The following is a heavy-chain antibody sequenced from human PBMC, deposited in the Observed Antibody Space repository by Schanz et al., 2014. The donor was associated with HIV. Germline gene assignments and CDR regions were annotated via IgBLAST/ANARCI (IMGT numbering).Heavy chain of an antibody. V-gene: IGHV3-23*04. CDR1: GFTLSSYS. J-gene: IGHJ4*02. Sequence: EVQLVESGGGLVKPGGSLRLSCAASGFTLSSYSMNWVRQAPGKGLEWVSAISGSGDRTYYADSVKGRFTTSRDNSKNTLYLQMTTLRTEDTAVYYCAKPEYDSRGNSQSHFDSWGQGTLVSVSS. CDR2: ISGSGDRT. D-gene: IGHD3-22*01. CDR3: AKPEYDSRGNSQSHFDS.